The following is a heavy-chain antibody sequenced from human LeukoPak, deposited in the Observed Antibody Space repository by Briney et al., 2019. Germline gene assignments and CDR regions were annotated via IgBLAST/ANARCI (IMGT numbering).Heavy chain of an antibody. J-gene: IGHJ4*02. CDR1: GFTFDDYG. D-gene: IGHD3-22*01. V-gene: IGHV3-20*04. CDR2: INWNGGST. CDR3: ARVGYYYDSSGYYSYFDY. Sequence: SGGSLRLSCAASGFTFDDYGMSWVRQAPGKGLEWVSGINWNGGSTGYADSVKGRFTISRDNAKNSLYLQMNSLRAEDTALYYCARVGYYYDSSGYYSYFDYWGQGTLVTVSS.